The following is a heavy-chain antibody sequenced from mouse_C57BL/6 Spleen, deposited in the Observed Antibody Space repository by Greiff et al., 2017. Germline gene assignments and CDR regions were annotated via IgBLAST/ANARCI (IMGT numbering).Heavy chain of an antibody. Sequence: EVKLMESGPGLVKPSQSLSLTCSVTGYSITSGYYWNWIRQFPGNNLEWMGYISYDGSNNYNPSLKNRISITRDTSKNQFFLKLNSVTTEDTATYYWARAGGYYACAYWGQGTLVTVSA. J-gene: IGHJ3*01. V-gene: IGHV3-6*01. CDR3: ARAGGYYACAY. CDR2: ISYDGSN. D-gene: IGHD2-3*01. CDR1: GYSITSGYY.